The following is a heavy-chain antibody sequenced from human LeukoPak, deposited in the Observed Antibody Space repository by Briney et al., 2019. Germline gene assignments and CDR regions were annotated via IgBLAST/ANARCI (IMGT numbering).Heavy chain of an antibody. CDR1: GYTFTDYY. CDR3: ARARWQLVPYFDS. V-gene: IGHV1-2*02. J-gene: IGHJ4*02. CDR2: INPNRGGT. D-gene: IGHD6-6*01. Sequence: ASVNVSCKASGYTFTDYYMHGVRQAPGQGLEWMGWINPNRGGTNFAQKFQGRVAITRDTSISPAYLELGSLRSDDTAVYFCARARWQLVPYFDSWGQGTLVTVSS.